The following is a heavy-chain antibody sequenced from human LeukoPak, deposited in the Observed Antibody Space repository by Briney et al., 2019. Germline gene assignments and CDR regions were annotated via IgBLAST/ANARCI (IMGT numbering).Heavy chain of an antibody. J-gene: IGHJ4*02. D-gene: IGHD4-11*01. CDR2: INPNSGAT. CDR3: AREDYLGYFDY. V-gene: IGHV1-2*02. CDR1: GYAFTGYY. Sequence: ASVKVCCEASGYAFTGYYMHWVRQAPGQGREWMGWINPNSGATNYAQKFQGRVTMTRDTSISTAYMELSRLRSDDTAVYYCAREDYLGYFDYWGQGTLVTVSS.